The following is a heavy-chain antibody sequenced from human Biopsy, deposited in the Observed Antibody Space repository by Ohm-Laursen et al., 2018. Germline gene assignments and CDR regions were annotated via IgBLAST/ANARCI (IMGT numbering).Heavy chain of an antibody. CDR3: ARWTPEYDSSRYYLDAFDI. D-gene: IGHD3-22*01. Sequence: AGTLSLTCTVSGGSLISYYWSWLRQPAGKGLEWIGRIYSSGSTNYNPSLKSLVTLSMDTSKRQFSLKLSFVTAADTAVYYCARWTPEYDSSRYYLDAFDIWGQGTKVTVSS. J-gene: IGHJ3*02. V-gene: IGHV4-4*07. CDR2: IYSSGST. CDR1: GGSLISYY.